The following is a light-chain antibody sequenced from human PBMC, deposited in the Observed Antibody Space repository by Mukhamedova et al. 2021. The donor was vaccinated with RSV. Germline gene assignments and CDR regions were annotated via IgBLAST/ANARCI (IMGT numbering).Light chain of an antibody. Sequence: WYQRRVHGKAPKLLIYKASSLESGVPSRFSGSGSGTEFTLTISCLQPDDFATYYCQQYVSLSALTFGGGTKVELK. CDR3: QQYVSLSALT. V-gene: IGKV1-5*03. CDR2: KAS. J-gene: IGKJ4*01.